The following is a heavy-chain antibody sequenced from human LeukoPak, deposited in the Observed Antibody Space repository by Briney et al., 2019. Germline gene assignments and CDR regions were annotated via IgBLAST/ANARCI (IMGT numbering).Heavy chain of an antibody. Sequence: GGSLRLSCAASGFSISEYYMTWVRQAPRKGLQWVSTIERGPSILYAGSVKGRFIIARDNTKNTLYLQMNSRRAEDTAVYYCGRGGYDFDAWGQGPRSPSSQ. CDR3: GRGGYDFDA. J-gene: IGHJ6*01. CDR2: IERGPSI. V-gene: IGHV3-69-1*01. CDR1: GFSISEYY. D-gene: IGHD3/OR15-3a*01.